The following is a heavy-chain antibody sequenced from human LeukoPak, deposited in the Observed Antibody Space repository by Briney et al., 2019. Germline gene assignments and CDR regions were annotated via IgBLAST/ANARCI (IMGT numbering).Heavy chain of an antibody. V-gene: IGHV4-34*01. CDR2: IYYSGST. D-gene: IGHD1-14*01. CDR3: ARRTYHGRRGPSDY. J-gene: IGHJ4*02. Sequence: PSETLSLTCAVYGGSFSGYYWSWIRQPPGKGLEWIGSIYYSGSTYYNPSLKSRVTISVDTSKNQFSLKLSSVTAADTAVYYCARRTYHGRRGPSDYWGQGTLVTVSS. CDR1: GGSFSGYY.